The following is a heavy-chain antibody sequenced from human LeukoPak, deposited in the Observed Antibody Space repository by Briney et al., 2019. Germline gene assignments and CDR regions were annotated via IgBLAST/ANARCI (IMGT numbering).Heavy chain of an antibody. J-gene: IGHJ1*01. D-gene: IGHD6-19*01. CDR2: ISGSGGST. Sequence: GGSLRLSCAASGFTFSSYAISWVRQAPGKGLEWVSAISGSGGSTYYADSVKGRFTISRDNSKNTLYLQMNSLRAEDTAVYYCARRHSSGWYLYFQHWGQGTLVTVSS. CDR1: GFTFSSYA. V-gene: IGHV3-23*01. CDR3: ARRHSSGWYLYFQH.